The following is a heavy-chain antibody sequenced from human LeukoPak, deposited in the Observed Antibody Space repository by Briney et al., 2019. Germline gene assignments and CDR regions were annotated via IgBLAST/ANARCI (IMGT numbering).Heavy chain of an antibody. Sequence: GGSMRLSCGASGFSFSSYWMSWVRQAPGKGLEWVANIRQDGSEKYYVDSVKGRFTISRDNAKNPLYLQMNSLRAEDTAVYHCARTVGATAFDIWGQGTMVTVSS. CDR3: ARTVGATAFDI. V-gene: IGHV3-7*05. CDR2: IRQDGSEK. D-gene: IGHD1-26*01. CDR1: GFSFSSYW. J-gene: IGHJ3*02.